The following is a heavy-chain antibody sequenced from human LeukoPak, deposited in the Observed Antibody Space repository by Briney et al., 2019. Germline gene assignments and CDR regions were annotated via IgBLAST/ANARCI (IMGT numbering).Heavy chain of an antibody. Sequence: SETLSLTCTVSGGSISSGGYYWSWIRQHPGKDLEWIGYIYYSGSTYYNPSLKSRVTRSVDTSKNQFSLKLSSVTAADTAVYYCARSYCGGDCYLGYYFDYWGQGTLVTVSS. CDR3: ARSYCGGDCYLGYYFDY. D-gene: IGHD2-21*02. V-gene: IGHV4-31*03. CDR1: GGSISSGGYY. J-gene: IGHJ4*02. CDR2: IYYSGST.